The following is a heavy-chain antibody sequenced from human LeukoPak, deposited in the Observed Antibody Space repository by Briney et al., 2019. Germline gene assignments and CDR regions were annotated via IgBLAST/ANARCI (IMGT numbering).Heavy chain of an antibody. D-gene: IGHD2-2*01. J-gene: IGHJ1*01. CDR3: ARDLKRYQLLTEYFQH. CDR1: GYTFTSYG. Sequence: GASXKVPCKASGYTFTSYGISWVRQALGQGLEWMGWISAYNGNTNYAQKLQGRVTMTTDTSTSTAYMELRSLRSDDTAVYYCARDLKRYQLLTEYFQHWGQGTLVTVSS. V-gene: IGHV1-18*01. CDR2: ISAYNGNT.